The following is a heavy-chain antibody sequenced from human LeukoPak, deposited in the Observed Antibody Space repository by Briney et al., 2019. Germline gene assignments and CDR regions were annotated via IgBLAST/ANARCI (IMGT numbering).Heavy chain of an antibody. J-gene: IGHJ4*02. CDR3: ARDRAVAGTENSFFDY. V-gene: IGHV3-53*01. CDR1: GFTVSSNY. D-gene: IGHD6-19*01. Sequence: GGSLRLSCAASGFTVSSNYMSWVRQAPGKGLEWVSVIYSGGSTYYADSVKGRFTISRDNSKNTLYLQMNSLRAEDTAVYYCARDRAVAGTENSFFDYWGQGTLVTVSS. CDR2: IYSGGST.